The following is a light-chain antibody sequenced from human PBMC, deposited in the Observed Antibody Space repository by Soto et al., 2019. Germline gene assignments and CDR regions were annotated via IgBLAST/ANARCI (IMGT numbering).Light chain of an antibody. CDR3: QTWGADVPYV. Sequence: QLVLTQSPSASASMGASVKLTCTLSSGHSSYAIAWHQQQPEKGPRFLMRVNSDGSHTKGDGIPDRFSGSSSGAERYLTISSLQSEDEADYYCQTWGADVPYVFGTGTQLTVL. CDR2: VNSDGSH. V-gene: IGLV4-69*01. CDR1: SGHSSYA. J-gene: IGLJ1*01.